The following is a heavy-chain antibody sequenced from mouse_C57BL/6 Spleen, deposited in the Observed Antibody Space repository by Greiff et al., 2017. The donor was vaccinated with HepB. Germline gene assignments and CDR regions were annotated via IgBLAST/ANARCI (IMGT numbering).Heavy chain of an antibody. V-gene: IGHV5-12*01. J-gene: IGHJ4*01. CDR2: ISNGGGST. CDR1: GFTFSDYY. CDR3: ARRKLAMDY. Sequence: EVKVVESGGGLVQPGGSLKLSCAASGFTFSDYYMYWVRQTPEKRLEWVAYISNGGGSTYYPDTVKGRFTISRDNAKNTLYLQMSRLKSEDTAMYYCARRKLAMDYWGQGTSVTVSS.